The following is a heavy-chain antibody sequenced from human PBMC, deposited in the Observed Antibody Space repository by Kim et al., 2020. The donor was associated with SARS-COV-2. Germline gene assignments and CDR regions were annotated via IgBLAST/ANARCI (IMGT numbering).Heavy chain of an antibody. Sequence: TPSPQRRVTISVDTSKNPLSLKLTSVTAADTAVYYCARGTSAGVSLFDYWGPGTLVTVSS. CDR3: ARGTSAGVSLFDY. J-gene: IGHJ4*02. V-gene: IGHV4-39*01. D-gene: IGHD2-8*01.